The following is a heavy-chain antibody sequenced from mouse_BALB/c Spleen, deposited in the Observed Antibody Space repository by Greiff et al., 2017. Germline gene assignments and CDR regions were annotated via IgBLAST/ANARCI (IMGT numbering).Heavy chain of an antibody. CDR1: GFTFSSFG. Sequence: EVKVVESGGGLVQPGGSRKLSCAASGFTFSSFGMHWVRQAPEKGLEWVAYISSGSSTIYYADTVKGRFTISRDNPKNTLFLQMTSLRSEDTAMYYCARAEGGYYAMDYWGQGTSVTVSS. CDR3: ARAEGGYYAMDY. J-gene: IGHJ4*01. V-gene: IGHV5-17*02. CDR2: ISSGSSTI.